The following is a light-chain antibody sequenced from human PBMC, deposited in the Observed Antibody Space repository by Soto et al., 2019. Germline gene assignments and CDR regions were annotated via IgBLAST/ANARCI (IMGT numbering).Light chain of an antibody. V-gene: IGKV1-5*03. Sequence: DIQMTQSPSTLSASVGDRVTIACRASQSISSWLAGYQQKTGKAPKLLIYKASSLESGVPSRFNGSGYGTEFTLTIRSLQPDDFATYYCQQYNSYPWTFGQGTKVHIK. CDR2: KAS. CDR3: QQYNSYPWT. J-gene: IGKJ1*01. CDR1: QSISSW.